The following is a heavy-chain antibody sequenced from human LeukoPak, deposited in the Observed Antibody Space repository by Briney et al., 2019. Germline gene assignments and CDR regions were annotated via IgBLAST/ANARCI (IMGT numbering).Heavy chain of an antibody. Sequence: SETLSLTCTVSGGSISSSSYYWGWIRQPPGKGLEWIGSIYYSGSTYYNPSLKSRVTISVDTSKNQFSLKLSPVTAADTAVYYCARHVPHYYDKGGFDYWGQGTLVTVSS. CDR3: ARHVPHYYDKGGFDY. CDR1: GGSISSSSYY. D-gene: IGHD3-22*01. CDR2: IYYSGST. V-gene: IGHV4-39*01. J-gene: IGHJ4*02.